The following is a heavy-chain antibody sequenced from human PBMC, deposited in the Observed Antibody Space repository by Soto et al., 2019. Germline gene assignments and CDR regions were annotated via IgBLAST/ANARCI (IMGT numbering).Heavy chain of an antibody. CDR1: GGSISSSSYY. D-gene: IGHD3-10*01. CDR3: GRLVRGSGYCFAY. Sequence: SEMLSLTCTVSGGSISSSSYYWGWIRQPPGKGLEWIGSIYYSGSTYYNPSLKSRVTISVDTSKNQFSLKLSSVTAADTVVYYWGRLVRGSGYCFAYGGKGTLVTVSS. CDR2: IYYSGST. J-gene: IGHJ4*02. V-gene: IGHV4-39*01.